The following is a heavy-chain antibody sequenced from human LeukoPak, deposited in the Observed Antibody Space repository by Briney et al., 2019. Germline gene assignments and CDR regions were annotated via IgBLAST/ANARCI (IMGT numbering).Heavy chain of an antibody. D-gene: IGHD6-19*01. V-gene: IGHV3-7*01. CDR3: ARSSSGWYYFDY. CDR1: GFTFSRYW. Sequence: PGGSLRLSCAASGFTFSRYWMSWVRQAPGKGLEWVANIKQDGSENYYVDSVKGRFTISRDNAKNSLFLQMNSLRAEDTAVFYCARSSSGWYYFDYWGQGTLVTVSS. J-gene: IGHJ4*02. CDR2: IKQDGSEN.